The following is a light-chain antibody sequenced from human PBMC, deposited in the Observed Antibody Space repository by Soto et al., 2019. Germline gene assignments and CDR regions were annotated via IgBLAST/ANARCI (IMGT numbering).Light chain of an antibody. J-gene: IGKJ3*01. V-gene: IGKV1-39*01. CDR1: QTIGNY. Sequence: DIQMTQSPSSLSASVGDRVTITCRASQTIGNYLIWYQQKPGKAPNLLIYDASTLQSGVPSRFSGSGSGTDFTLTIKSLPTEDFANYYCQQSDSIPLTFGPGTKVDIK. CDR2: DAS. CDR3: QQSDSIPLT.